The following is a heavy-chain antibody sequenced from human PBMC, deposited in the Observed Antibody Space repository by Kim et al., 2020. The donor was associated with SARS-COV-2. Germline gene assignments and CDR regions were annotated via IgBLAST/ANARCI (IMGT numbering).Heavy chain of an antibody. Sequence: GGSLRLSCAASGFTFSSYSMNWVRQAPGKGLEWVSSISSSSSYIYYADSVKGRFTISRDNAKNSLYLQMNSLRAEDTAVYYCARDPAVAGTEQCWGQGTLVTVSS. D-gene: IGHD6-19*01. J-gene: IGHJ4*02. CDR1: GFTFSSYS. V-gene: IGHV3-21*01. CDR3: ARDPAVAGTEQC. CDR2: ISSSSSYI.